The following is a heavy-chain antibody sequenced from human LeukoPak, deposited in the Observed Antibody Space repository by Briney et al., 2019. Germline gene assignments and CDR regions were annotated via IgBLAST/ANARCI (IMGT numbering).Heavy chain of an antibody. Sequence: GSLRLSCAASGFTFISYSMNWFRQAPGKVLEWVSSISSSSSYIYYADSVKGRFTISRDNAKNSLYLQMNSLRAEDTAVYYCARDKDFLFDYWGQGTLVTVSS. CDR1: GFTFISYS. D-gene: IGHD3-3*01. J-gene: IGHJ4*02. V-gene: IGHV3-21*01. CDR3: ARDKDFLFDY. CDR2: ISSSSSYI.